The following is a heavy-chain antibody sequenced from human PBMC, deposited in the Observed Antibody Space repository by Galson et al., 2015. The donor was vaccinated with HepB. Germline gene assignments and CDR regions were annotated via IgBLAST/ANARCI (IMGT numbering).Heavy chain of an antibody. CDR3: LYDGTGYYYLTYYFDY. Sequence: SLRLSCAASGFTFSNAWMNWVRQAPGKGLEWVARIKTKTDGGSTDYAAPVKGRFTISRDDSKNTLYLQMNSLKTEDTAVYYCLYDGTGYYYLTYYFDYWGQGTLVTVSS. J-gene: IGHJ4*02. CDR1: GFTFSNAW. CDR2: IKTKTDGGST. D-gene: IGHD3-22*01. V-gene: IGHV3-15*01.